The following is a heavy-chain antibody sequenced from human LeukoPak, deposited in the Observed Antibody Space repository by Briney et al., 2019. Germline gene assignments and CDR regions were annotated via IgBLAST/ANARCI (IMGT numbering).Heavy chain of an antibody. CDR3: ARHRYGGDCCVDY. D-gene: IGHD2-21*02. J-gene: IGHJ4*02. Sequence: RTSETLSLTCTVSGGSISSYYWSWIRQPPGKGLEWIGYIYYSGSTNYNPSLKSRVTISVDTSKNQFSLKLSSVTAADTAVYYCARHRYGGDCCVDYWGQGTLVTVSS. CDR1: GGSISSYY. CDR2: IYYSGST. V-gene: IGHV4-59*08.